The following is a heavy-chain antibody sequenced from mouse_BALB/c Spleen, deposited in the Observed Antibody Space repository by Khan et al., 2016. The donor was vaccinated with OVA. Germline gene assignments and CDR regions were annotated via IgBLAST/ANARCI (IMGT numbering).Heavy chain of an antibody. CDR1: GYSITSGYY. J-gene: IGHJ3*01. CDR3: ARGGRWFDY. Sequence: VQLKQSGPGLVKPSQSLSLTCSVTGYSITSGYYWNWIRQFPGNKLEWMGYINYGGSNNYNPSLKNRISITRDTSKNQFFLKLNSVTTEDTATYYFARGGRWFDYWGQGTLVTVSA. V-gene: IGHV3-6*01. CDR2: INYGGSN.